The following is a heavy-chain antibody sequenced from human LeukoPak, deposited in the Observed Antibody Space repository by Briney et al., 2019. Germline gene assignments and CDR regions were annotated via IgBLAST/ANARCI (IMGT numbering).Heavy chain of an antibody. Sequence: GGSLRLSCAASGFTFSSYSMNWVRQAPGKGLEWVSSISSSSSYIYYADSVKGRFTISRDNAKNSLYLQMNSLRAEDMALYYCAKDYDSSGYYSGYFDYWGQGTLVTVSS. D-gene: IGHD3-22*01. V-gene: IGHV3-21*04. CDR3: AKDYDSSGYYSGYFDY. CDR2: ISSSSSYI. CDR1: GFTFSSYS. J-gene: IGHJ4*02.